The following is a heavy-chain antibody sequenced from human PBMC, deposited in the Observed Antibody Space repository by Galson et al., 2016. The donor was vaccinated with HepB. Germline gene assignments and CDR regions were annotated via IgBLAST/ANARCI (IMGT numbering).Heavy chain of an antibody. CDR2: IKNSNSDV. CDR3: ARARIASLGTGAFDM. D-gene: IGHD6-13*01. Sequence: SLRLSCAASGFTFSTYTLNWVRQAPGKGLEWVSSIKNSNSDVYYEDSVKGRFTISRDNAENSLYLQMDSLTAEDTAMYYCARARIASLGTGAFDMWGQGTMVTGSA. J-gene: IGHJ3*02. V-gene: IGHV3-21*01. CDR1: GFTFSTYT.